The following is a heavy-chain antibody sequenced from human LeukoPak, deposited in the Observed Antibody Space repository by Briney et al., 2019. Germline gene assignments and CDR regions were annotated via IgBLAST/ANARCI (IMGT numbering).Heavy chain of an antibody. Sequence: GGSLRLSCAASGFTFSSYAMHWVRQAPGKGLEYVSAISSNGGSTYYANSVKGRFTISRDNSKNTLYPQMGSLRAEDMAVYYCARSYYDSSGRYGMDVWGQGTTVTVSS. CDR1: GFTFSSYA. J-gene: IGHJ6*02. CDR2: ISSNGGST. CDR3: ARSYYDSSGRYGMDV. V-gene: IGHV3-64*01. D-gene: IGHD3-22*01.